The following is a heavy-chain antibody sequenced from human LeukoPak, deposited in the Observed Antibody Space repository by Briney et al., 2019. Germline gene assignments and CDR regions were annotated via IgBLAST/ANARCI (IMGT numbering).Heavy chain of an antibody. CDR3: AKDTNAFSCDH. CDR2: ISYDGSNK. J-gene: IGHJ4*02. Sequence: GGSLRLSCAASGFTFSSYGMHWVRQAPGKGLEWVAVISYDGSNKYYADSVKGRFTVSRDNSKNTVYLQMNSLRAEDTAVYYCAKDTNAFSCDHWGQGTLVTVSS. V-gene: IGHV3-30*18. D-gene: IGHD2-2*01. CDR1: GFTFSSYG.